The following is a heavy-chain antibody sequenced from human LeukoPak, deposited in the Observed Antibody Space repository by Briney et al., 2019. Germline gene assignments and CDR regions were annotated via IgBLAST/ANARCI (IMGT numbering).Heavy chain of an antibody. V-gene: IGHV4-4*07. CDR2: IYTSGGT. CDR1: GGSISSYY. CDR3: ARFSQYYDSPTHYLDY. J-gene: IGHJ4*02. Sequence: SETLSLTCTVSGGSISSYYWSWIRQPAGKGLEWIGRIYTSGGTNYNPSPKSRVTMSVDTSKNQFSLRLNSVTAADTAVYYCARFSQYYDSPTHYLDYWGQGILVTVSS. D-gene: IGHD3-16*01.